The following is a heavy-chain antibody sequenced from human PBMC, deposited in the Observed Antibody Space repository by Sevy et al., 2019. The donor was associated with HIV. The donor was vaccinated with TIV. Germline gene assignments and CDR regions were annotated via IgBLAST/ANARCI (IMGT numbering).Heavy chain of an antibody. Sequence: SETLSLTCNVSVASVSSGKYYWTWIRQPPGKDQEWIGHVSYSGRTNYNPSLKSRVTISEDTSKNQFSLSLNSVTAADTATYYCAREIYFYENSGFYYFDSWGLGILVTVSS. CDR3: AREIYFYENSGFYYFDS. D-gene: IGHD3-22*01. CDR2: VSYSGRT. V-gene: IGHV4-61*01. CDR1: VASVSSGKYY. J-gene: IGHJ4*02.